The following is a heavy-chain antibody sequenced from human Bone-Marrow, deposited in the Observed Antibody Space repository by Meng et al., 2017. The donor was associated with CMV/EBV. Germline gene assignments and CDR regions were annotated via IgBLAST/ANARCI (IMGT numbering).Heavy chain of an antibody. CDR1: GGSISSRNYY. D-gene: IGHD3-10*01. CDR3: ARSSDITGSLDY. CDR2: IHYRGST. J-gene: IGHJ4*02. Sequence: SETLSLTCTVSGGSISSRNYYWGWIRQPPGKGLELIGSIHYRGSTYCNPSLTSRVTISVDTSKDQFSLKLSSVTAADAAVYFCARSSDITGSLDYWGQGTRVTGSS. V-gene: IGHV4-39*07.